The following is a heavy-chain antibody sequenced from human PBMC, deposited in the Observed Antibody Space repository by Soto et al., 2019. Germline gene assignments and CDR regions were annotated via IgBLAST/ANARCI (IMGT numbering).Heavy chain of an antibody. CDR3: ARGFCGGPTCDSLIYYYAMDI. D-gene: IGHD2-15*01. V-gene: IGHV6-1*01. CDR2: TYYRSKWYN. J-gene: IGHJ6*02. CDR1: GDSVSSNSAA. Sequence: TCAISGDSVSSNSAAWNWIRQSPSRGLEWLGRTYYRSKWYNDYAVSVKSRITINPDTSKDQFSLQLNSVTPEDTAVYYCARGFCGGPTCDSLIYYYAMDIWGPGTTVTVSS.